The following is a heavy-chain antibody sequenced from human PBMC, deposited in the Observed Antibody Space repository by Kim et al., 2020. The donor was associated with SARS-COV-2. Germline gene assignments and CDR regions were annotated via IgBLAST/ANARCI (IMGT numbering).Heavy chain of an antibody. J-gene: IGHJ4*02. CDR2: ISYDGSNK. D-gene: IGHD3-22*01. CDR1: GFTFSSYA. CDR3: ARPADGGYSSPFDY. Sequence: GGSLRLSCAASGFTFSSYAMHWVRQAPGKGLEWVAVISYDGSNKYYADSVKGRFTISRDNSKNTLYLQMNSLRAEDTAVYYCARPADGGYSSPFDYWGQGTLVTVSS. V-gene: IGHV3-30*04.